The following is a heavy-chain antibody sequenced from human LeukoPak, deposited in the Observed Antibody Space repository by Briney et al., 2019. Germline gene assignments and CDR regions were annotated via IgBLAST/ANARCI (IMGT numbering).Heavy chain of an antibody. V-gene: IGHV3-21*01. D-gene: IGHD5-12*01. J-gene: IGHJ4*02. CDR2: ISSSSSYI. Sequence: GGSLRLSCAASGFTFSSYSMNWVRQAPGKGLEWVSSISSSSSYICYADSVKGRFTISRDNAKNSLYLQMNSLRAEDTAVYYCASREGWLRFGPLDWGQGTLVTVSS. CDR3: ASREGWLRFGPLD. CDR1: GFTFSSYS.